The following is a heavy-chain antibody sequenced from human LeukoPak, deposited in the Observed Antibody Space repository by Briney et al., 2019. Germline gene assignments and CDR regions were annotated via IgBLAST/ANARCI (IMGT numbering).Heavy chain of an antibody. CDR2: ISAYNGNT. V-gene: IGHV1-18*01. CDR1: GYTFTSYG. CDR3: AREGYDSSGYYRGGEFDY. D-gene: IGHD3-22*01. J-gene: IGHJ4*02. Sequence: GASVTVSCTASGYTFTSYGISWVRQAPGQGLEWMGWISAYNGNTNYAQKLQGRVTMTTDTSTSTAYMELRSLRSDDTAVYYCAREGYDSSGYYRGGEFDYWGQGTLVTVSS.